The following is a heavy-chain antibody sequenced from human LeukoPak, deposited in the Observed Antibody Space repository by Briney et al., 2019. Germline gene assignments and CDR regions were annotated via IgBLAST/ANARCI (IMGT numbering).Heavy chain of an antibody. Sequence: ASVEVSCKASGYTFTSYAMHWVRQAPGQRLEWMGWINAGNGNTKYSQKFQGRVTITRDTSASTAYMELSSLRSEDTAVYYCAREGYSSGWLIDYWGQGTLVTVSS. J-gene: IGHJ4*02. CDR2: INAGNGNT. V-gene: IGHV1-3*01. D-gene: IGHD6-19*01. CDR3: AREGYSSGWLIDY. CDR1: GYTFTSYA.